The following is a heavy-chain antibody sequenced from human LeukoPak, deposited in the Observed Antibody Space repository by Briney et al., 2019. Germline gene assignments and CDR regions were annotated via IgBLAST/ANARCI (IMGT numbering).Heavy chain of an antibody. V-gene: IGHV3-23*01. Sequence: GGSLRLSCAASGFTFSSYAMTWVRQAPREGLEWVSGIISGGSTYYADSVKGRFTISRDNSKNTLYVQMDSLRAEDTAVYYCVKSVASGSYYNNDYWGQGTLVTVSS. D-gene: IGHD3-10*01. CDR2: IISGGST. J-gene: IGHJ4*02. CDR1: GFTFSSYA. CDR3: VKSVASGSYYNNDY.